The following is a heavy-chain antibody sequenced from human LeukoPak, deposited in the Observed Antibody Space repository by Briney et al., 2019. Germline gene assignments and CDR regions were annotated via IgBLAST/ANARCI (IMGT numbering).Heavy chain of an antibody. Sequence: PGGSLRLSCAASGFTFSSYGMHWVRQAPGKGLEWVAFIRYDGSNKYYADSVKGRFTISRDNSKNTLYLQMNSLRAEDTAVYYCARGIIAVAGWFDYWGQGTLVTVSS. CDR1: GFTFSSYG. D-gene: IGHD6-19*01. CDR2: IRYDGSNK. CDR3: ARGIIAVAGWFDY. J-gene: IGHJ4*02. V-gene: IGHV3-30*02.